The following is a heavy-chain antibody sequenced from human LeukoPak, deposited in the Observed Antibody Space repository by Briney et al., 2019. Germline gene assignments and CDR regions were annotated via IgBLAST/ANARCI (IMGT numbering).Heavy chain of an antibody. D-gene: IGHD2-21*02. CDR3: ARDIMHYGDPDAFDI. J-gene: IGHJ3*02. V-gene: IGHV1-69*01. CDR2: IIPIFGTA. Sequence: ASVKVSCKASGATFSSYAISWVRQAPGQGLEWMGGIIPIFGTANYAQKFQSRVTITADESTGTAYMELSSLRSEDTAVYYCARDIMHYGDPDAFDIWGQGTMVTVSS. CDR1: GATFSSYA.